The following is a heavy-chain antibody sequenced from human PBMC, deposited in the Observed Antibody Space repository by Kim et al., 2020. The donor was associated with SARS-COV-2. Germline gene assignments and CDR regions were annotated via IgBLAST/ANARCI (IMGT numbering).Heavy chain of an antibody. V-gene: IGHV3-73*01. J-gene: IGHJ5*02. CDR3: TRNDILRGPFDP. Sequence: AYAAALNGRFTLSRDDSKHTAYLQMNNLKTEDSAVYYCTRNDILRGPFDPWGQGTLVTVSS. D-gene: IGHD2-15*01.